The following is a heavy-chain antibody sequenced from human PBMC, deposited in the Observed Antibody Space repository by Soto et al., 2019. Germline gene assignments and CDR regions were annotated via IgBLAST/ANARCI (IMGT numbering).Heavy chain of an antibody. CDR1: GFTFDDYT. J-gene: IGHJ4*02. CDR3: AKGRSPSYYYGCSGYYPEFDY. D-gene: IGHD3-22*01. Sequence: GGSLRLSCAASGFTFDDYTMHWFRQAPGKGLEWVSLISWDGGSTYYADSVKGRFTISRDNSKNSLYLQMNSLRTEDTALYYCAKGRSPSYYYGCSGYYPEFDYWGQGTLVTVSS. V-gene: IGHV3-43*01. CDR2: ISWDGGST.